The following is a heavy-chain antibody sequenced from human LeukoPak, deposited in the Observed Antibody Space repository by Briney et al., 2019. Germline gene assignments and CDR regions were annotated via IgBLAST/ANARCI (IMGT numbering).Heavy chain of an antibody. V-gene: IGHV1-18*01. J-gene: IGHJ4*02. CDR2: SSPYNGNT. CDR1: GYPFTTYG. Sequence: ASVKVSCKSSGYPFTTYGISWLRQAPGQGFEGVGWSSPYNGNTDYAQKVQGRVTMTTDTSTSTAHMQLRRLISDDTAVYYCATLAQDYYDSSGYFWGQGTPLTVSS. D-gene: IGHD3-22*01. CDR3: ATLAQDYYDSSGYF.